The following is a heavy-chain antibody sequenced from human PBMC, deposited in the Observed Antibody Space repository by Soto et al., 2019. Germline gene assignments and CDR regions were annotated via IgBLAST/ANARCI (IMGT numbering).Heavy chain of an antibody. D-gene: IGHD3-3*01. J-gene: IGHJ5*02. CDR3: ASRAYYDFWSGYYS. V-gene: IGHV1-18*01. Sequence: GASVKVSCKASGYTFTSYGISWVRQAPGQGLEWMGWISAYNGNTNYAQKLQGRVTMTTDTSTSTAYMELRSLRSDDTAVYYCASRAYYDFWSGYYSWGQGTLVTVSS. CDR1: GYTFTSYG. CDR2: ISAYNGNT.